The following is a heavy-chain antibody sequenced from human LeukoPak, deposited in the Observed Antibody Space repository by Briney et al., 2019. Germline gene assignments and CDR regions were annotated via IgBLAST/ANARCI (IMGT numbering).Heavy chain of an antibody. CDR1: GGTSSSYA. J-gene: IGHJ6*03. CDR3: ARDPAYDSRGYPLTPDMDV. V-gene: IGHV1-69*13. CDR2: IIPIFGTA. Sequence: SVKVSCKASGGTSSSYAISWVRQAPGQGLEWMGGIIPIFGTANYAQKFQGRVTITADESTSTAYMELSSLRSEDTAVYYCARDPAYDSRGYPLTPDMDVWGKGTTVAVSS. D-gene: IGHD3-22*01.